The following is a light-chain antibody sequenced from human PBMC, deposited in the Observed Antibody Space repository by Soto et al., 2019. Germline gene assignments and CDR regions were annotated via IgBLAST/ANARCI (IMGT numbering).Light chain of an antibody. V-gene: IGLV2-11*01. Sequence: QSVLTQPRSVSGSPGQSATISCTGTSSDVGGYNYVSWYQQHPGKAPKLMISDVSKRPSGVPDRFSGSKSGNTASLTISGLQAEDEAHYYCCSFSGGPYVFGTGTKVTVL. CDR1: SSDVGGYNY. J-gene: IGLJ1*01. CDR2: DVS. CDR3: CSFSGGPYV.